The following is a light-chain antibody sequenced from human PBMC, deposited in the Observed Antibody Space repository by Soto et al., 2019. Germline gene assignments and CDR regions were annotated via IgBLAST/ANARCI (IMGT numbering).Light chain of an antibody. CDR2: GAS. J-gene: IGKJ4*01. CDR1: QSIDSGY. CDR3: QQYGSSPLT. Sequence: EIVLTQSPGTLSLSPGERVTLSCRASQSIDSGYFAWYHQKPGQAPRLLMYGASSRATGIPDRFSGSGSRTDFTLTISRLEPEDFAVYYCQQYGSSPLTFGGGTKV. V-gene: IGKV3-20*01.